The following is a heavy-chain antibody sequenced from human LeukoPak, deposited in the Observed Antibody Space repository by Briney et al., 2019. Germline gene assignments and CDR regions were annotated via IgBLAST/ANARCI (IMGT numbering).Heavy chain of an antibody. CDR2: IYYSGST. Sequence: SETLSLTCTVSGGSISSYYWSWIRQPPGKGLEWIGYIYYSGSTNYNPSLKSRVTISVVTSKNQFSLKLSSVTAADTAVYYCARRWVTGNWFDPWGQGTLVTVSS. CDR1: GGSISSYY. CDR3: ARRWVTGNWFDP. V-gene: IGHV4-59*08. D-gene: IGHD2-21*02. J-gene: IGHJ5*02.